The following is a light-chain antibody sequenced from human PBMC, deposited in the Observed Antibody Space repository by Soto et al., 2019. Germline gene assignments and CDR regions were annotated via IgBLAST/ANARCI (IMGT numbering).Light chain of an antibody. CDR1: QSISNY. V-gene: IGKV1-39*01. J-gene: IGKJ2*01. Sequence: DIQMTQSPSSLSASVGDRVTITCRASQSISNYLNWYQQKSGEAPKLLIYAASSLQSGVPSRFSGSGSGPDFTLTISRLRPEAFATYYCQQSYSTPYTFGQGTKLEIK. CDR3: QQSYSTPYT. CDR2: AAS.